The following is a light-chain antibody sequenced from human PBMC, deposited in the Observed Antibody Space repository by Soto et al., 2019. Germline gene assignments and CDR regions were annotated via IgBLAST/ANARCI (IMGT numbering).Light chain of an antibody. V-gene: IGLV1-47*01. J-gene: IGLJ6*01. CDR2: RNN. Sequence: QSALTQPPSASGTPGQRVTISCSGSSSNIGSNYVYWYQHLTGTAPKLLIYRNNQRPSGVPDRFSGSKSGTSASLAISGLRSEDVADYYCATRADSLSQYVFGIRSRVTLL. CDR3: ATRADSLSQYV. CDR1: SSNIGSNY.